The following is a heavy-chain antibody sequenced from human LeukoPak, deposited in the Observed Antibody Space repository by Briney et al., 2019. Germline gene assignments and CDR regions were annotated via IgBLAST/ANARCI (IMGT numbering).Heavy chain of an antibody. V-gene: IGHV3-21*01. Sequence: GGSLRLSCAASGFTFSTYSMNWVRQAPGKGLEWVSSITRSSYIYYADSVKGRFTISRDNAKNSLYLQMNSLRAEDTAVYYCAGYVSSGRRDAFDIWGQGTMVTVSS. CDR2: ITRSSYI. D-gene: IGHD3-22*01. CDR1: GFTFSTYS. J-gene: IGHJ3*02. CDR3: AGYVSSGRRDAFDI.